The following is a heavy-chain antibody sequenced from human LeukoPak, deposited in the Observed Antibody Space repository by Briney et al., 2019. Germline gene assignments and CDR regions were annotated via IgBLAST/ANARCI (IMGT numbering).Heavy chain of an antibody. Sequence: ASVKVSCKASGYTFTNHSINWVRQAPGQGLEYMGWIDTNTGNPTYAQAFTGRIVFSLDTSVSTAYLDIRSLKAEDTAVYFCARRSMVQHLDVWAKGPRSSSL. V-gene: IGHV7-4-1*02. D-gene: IGHD3-10*01. CDR3: ARRSMVQHLDV. CDR2: IDTNTGNP. CDR1: GYTFTNHS. J-gene: IGHJ6*03.